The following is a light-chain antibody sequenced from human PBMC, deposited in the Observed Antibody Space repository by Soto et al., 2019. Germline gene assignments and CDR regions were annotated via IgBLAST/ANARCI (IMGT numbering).Light chain of an antibody. CDR1: SSDVGAYNY. Sequence: QSVLTQPPSASGSPGQSVTISCTGTSSDVGAYNYVSWYQQHPGKAPKLIIYEVTKWPSGVPDRFSGSKSGNTASLTVSGLQAEDEADYYCSSYAGSNNKVFGGGNKLTVL. V-gene: IGLV2-8*01. CDR2: EVT. CDR3: SSYAGSNNKV. J-gene: IGLJ2*01.